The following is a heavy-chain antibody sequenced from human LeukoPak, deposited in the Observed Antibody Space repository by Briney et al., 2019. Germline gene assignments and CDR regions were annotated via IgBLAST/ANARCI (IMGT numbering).Heavy chain of an antibody. CDR2: IYYSGST. CDR3: ARGVGGTPPDAFDI. D-gene: IGHD4-23*01. J-gene: IGHJ3*02. V-gene: IGHV4-30-4*01. CDR1: GGSISSGDYY. Sequence: SETLSLTCTVSGGSISSGDYYWSWIRQPPGKGLEWIGYIYYSGSTYYNPSLKSRVTISVDTSKNQFSLKLSSVTAADTAVYYCARGVGGTPPDAFDIWGQGTMVTVSS.